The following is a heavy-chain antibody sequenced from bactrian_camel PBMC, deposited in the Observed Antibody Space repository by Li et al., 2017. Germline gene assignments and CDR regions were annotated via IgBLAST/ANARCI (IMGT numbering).Heavy chain of an antibody. CDR3: ATERGGWYPPNY. V-gene: IGHV3-2*01. J-gene: IGHJ4*01. Sequence: HVQLVESGGGSVQAGGSLTLSCAASGYTFSSGCMAWLRQAPGKEREEVATIDHNSRTRYADSAKGRFTISKDNAKNTLYLQMNSLKTEDTAVYYCATERGGWYPPNYWGQGTQVTVS. D-gene: IGHD6*01. CDR1: GYTFSSGC. CDR2: IDHNSRT.